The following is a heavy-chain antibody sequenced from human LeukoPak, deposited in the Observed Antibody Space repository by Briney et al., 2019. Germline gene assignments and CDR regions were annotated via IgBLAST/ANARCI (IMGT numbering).Heavy chain of an antibody. CDR1: GGSFSGYY. CDR3: ARDAYYDFWSGYSHNWFDP. J-gene: IGHJ5*02. D-gene: IGHD3-3*01. Sequence: SETLSLTCAVYGGSFSGYYWSWIRQPPGKGLEWIGEINHSGSTNYNPSLKSRVTISVDTSKNQFSLKLSSVTAADTAVYYCARDAYYDFWSGYSHNWFDPWGQGTLVTVSS. V-gene: IGHV4-34*01. CDR2: INHSGST.